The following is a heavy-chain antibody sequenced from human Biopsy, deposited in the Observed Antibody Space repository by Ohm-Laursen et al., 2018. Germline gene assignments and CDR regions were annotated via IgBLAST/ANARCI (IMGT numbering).Heavy chain of an antibody. J-gene: IGHJ4*02. CDR2: IDWDDDE. Sequence: TQTLTLTRTFSGFSLRSSGMRMSWVRQPPGKALEWLARIDWDDDEFYSPSPRARPTVSKDTSKNQVVLTLTNMGPVDTATYYCARHRADNFGALEYWGQGILGTASS. V-gene: IGHV2-70*04. CDR3: ARHRADNFGALEY. D-gene: IGHD1-1*01. CDR1: GFSLRSSGMR.